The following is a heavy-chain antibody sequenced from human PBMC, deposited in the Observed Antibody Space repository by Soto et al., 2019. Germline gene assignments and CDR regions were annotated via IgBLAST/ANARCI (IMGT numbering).Heavy chain of an antibody. CDR1: GYSFTSYW. V-gene: IGHV5-51*01. CDR2: IYPGDSDT. Sequence: GESLKISCQGSGYSFTSYWIGWVRQMPGKGLEWMGIIYPGDSDTRYSPSFQGQVTISADKSISTAYLQWSSLKASDTAMYYCARRSPYGQLAYDAFDIWGQGTMVTVS. D-gene: IGHD6-6*01. J-gene: IGHJ3*02. CDR3: ARRSPYGQLAYDAFDI.